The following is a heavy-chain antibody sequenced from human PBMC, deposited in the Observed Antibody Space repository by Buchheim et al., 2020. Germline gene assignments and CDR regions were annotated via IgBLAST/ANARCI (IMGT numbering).Heavy chain of an antibody. CDR2: IHNIGNSI. CDR3: ARDGKWLVTD. Sequence: QVQLVESGGGLVKPGGSLRLSCAASGFIFRDYDMTWIRQAPGRGLEWVSYIHNIGNSIYYAVSVKGRFTISRDNSQHSLSLQMNSLRAEDTAVYYCARDGKWLVTDWGQGTL. D-gene: IGHD6-19*01. V-gene: IGHV3-11*01. CDR1: GFIFRDYD. J-gene: IGHJ4*02.